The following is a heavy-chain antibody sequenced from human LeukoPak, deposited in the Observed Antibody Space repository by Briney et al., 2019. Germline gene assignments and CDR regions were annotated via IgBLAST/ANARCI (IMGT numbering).Heavy chain of an antibody. CDR3: ARDLKIMGTAQVHT. CDR1: GFIFSDYT. D-gene: IGHD1-26*01. V-gene: IGHV3-48*01. Sequence: GGSLRLSCAASGFIFSDYTMNWVRQAPGKGLEWVSHIEGNSRATYYADSVKGRFTISRDNAKNSLYLQMNSLRAEDTAVCYCARDLKIMGTAQVHTWGQGTMVTVSS. J-gene: IGHJ5*02. CDR2: IEGNSRAT.